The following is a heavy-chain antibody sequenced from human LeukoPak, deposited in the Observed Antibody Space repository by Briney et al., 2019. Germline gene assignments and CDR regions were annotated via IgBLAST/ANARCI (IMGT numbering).Heavy chain of an antibody. V-gene: IGHV4-34*01. CDR2: INHSGST. J-gene: IGHJ5*02. CDR3: AREGAASQGGWFDP. Sequence: SETLSLTCAVYGGSFSGYYWSWIRQAPGKGLEWIGEINHSGSTNYNPSLKSRVTISVDTPKNQFSLKLSSVTAADTAVYYCAREGAASQGGWFDPWGQGTLVTVSS. CDR1: GGSFSGYY. D-gene: IGHD5-18*01.